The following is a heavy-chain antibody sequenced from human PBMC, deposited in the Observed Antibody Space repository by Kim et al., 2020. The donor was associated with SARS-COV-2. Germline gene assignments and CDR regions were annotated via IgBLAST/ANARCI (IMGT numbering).Heavy chain of an antibody. J-gene: IGHJ4*02. CDR1: GFTFSSYA. CDR2: ISGSGGST. Sequence: GGSLRLSCAASGFTFSSYAMSWVRQAPGKGLEWVSAISGSGGSTYYADSVKGRFTISRDNSKNTLYLQMHSLRAEDTAVYYCAKDLVLWGGYWDRFDYWGQGTLVTVSS. CDR3: AKDLVLWGGYWDRFDY. V-gene: IGHV3-23*01. D-gene: IGHD3-16*01.